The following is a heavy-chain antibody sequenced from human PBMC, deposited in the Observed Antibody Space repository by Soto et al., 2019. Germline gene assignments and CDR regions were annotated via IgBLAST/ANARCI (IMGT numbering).Heavy chain of an antibody. CDR1: GFSLTTDRVG. V-gene: IGHV2-5*02. D-gene: IGHD1-26*01. CDR2: IYWADSK. Sequence: QITFKESGPTLVKPTQTLTLTCTFSGFSLTTDRVGVGGIRQPPGEALEWLAVIYWADSKTYRPSLESRLTITKDNSQNQVALTLTNMDSVDTATYYCAHAYGGRSLYWGQGTLVTVSS. CDR3: AHAYGGRSLY. J-gene: IGHJ4*02.